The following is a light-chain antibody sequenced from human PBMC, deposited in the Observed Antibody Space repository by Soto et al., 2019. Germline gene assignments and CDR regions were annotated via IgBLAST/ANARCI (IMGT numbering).Light chain of an antibody. J-gene: IGKJ3*01. V-gene: IGKV1-5*03. CDR1: QTISNW. Sequence: DIQMTQSPSTLSASVGDRVTITCRASQTISNWLAWYQQKPGKAPKLLIYQASNLESGVPSRFSGSGSGTEFTVTISSLQPDDFATYYCQQYNSYPITFGPGTKVDFK. CDR3: QQYNSYPIT. CDR2: QAS.